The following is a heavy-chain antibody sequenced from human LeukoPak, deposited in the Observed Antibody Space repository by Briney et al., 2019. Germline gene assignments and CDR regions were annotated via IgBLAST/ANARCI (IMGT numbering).Heavy chain of an antibody. D-gene: IGHD2-2*01. CDR3: AKDVPTAYFDY. Sequence: ASVKVSCKASGYTFTSYDINWVRQATRQGLEWMGWMNPNSGNTGYAQKFQGRVTITRNTSISTAYMELSSLRAEDTAVYYCAKDVPTAYFDYWGQGTLVTVSS. CDR1: GYTFTSYD. J-gene: IGHJ4*02. V-gene: IGHV1-8*03. CDR2: MNPNSGNT.